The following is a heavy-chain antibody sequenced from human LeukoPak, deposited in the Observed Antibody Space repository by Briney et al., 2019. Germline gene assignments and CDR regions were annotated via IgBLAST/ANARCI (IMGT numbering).Heavy chain of an antibody. J-gene: IGHJ4*02. CDR3: ARAPYYYGSGSYYSDDY. CDR1: GYTFTSYG. V-gene: IGHV1-18*01. D-gene: IGHD3-10*01. CDR2: ISAHNGNT. Sequence: GASVKVSCKASGYTFTSYGISWVRQAPGQGLEWMGWISAHNGNTNYAQKLQGRVTMTTDTSTSTAYMELRSLRSDDTAVYYCARAPYYYGSGSYYSDDYRGQGTLVTVSS.